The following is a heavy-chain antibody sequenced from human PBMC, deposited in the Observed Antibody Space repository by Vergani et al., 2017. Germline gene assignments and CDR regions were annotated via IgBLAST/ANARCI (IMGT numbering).Heavy chain of an antibody. CDR2: IYYSGST. CDR3: ARGATPYYYYMDV. CDR1: GGSISSYY. V-gene: IGHV4-59*01. J-gene: IGHJ6*03. Sequence: QVQLQESGPGLVKPSETLSLTCTVSGGSISSYYWSWIRQPPGKGLEWIGYIYYSGSTNYNPSLKSRVTISVDTSKNQFSLKLSSVTAADTAVDYCARGATPYYYYMDVWGKGTTVTVSS.